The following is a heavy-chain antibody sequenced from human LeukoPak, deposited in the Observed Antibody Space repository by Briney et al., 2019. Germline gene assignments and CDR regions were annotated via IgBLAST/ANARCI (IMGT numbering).Heavy chain of an antibody. Sequence: SETLSLDCTVSGGSISTDASYWAWIRQPPGKGLEWIGSIYYSGSTCYSSSLKSRVTLSVDTSKNQFSLKMSSVTAADTSVFYCARLFSRGWEYHFGLDVWGQGTTVTVS. CDR2: IYYSGST. CDR1: GGSISTDASY. J-gene: IGHJ6*02. D-gene: IGHD6-19*01. CDR3: ARLFSRGWEYHFGLDV. V-gene: IGHV4-39*01.